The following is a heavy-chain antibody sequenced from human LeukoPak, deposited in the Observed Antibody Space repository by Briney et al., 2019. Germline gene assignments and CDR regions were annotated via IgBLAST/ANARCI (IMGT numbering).Heavy chain of an antibody. CDR3: AREGARGSPLY. D-gene: IGHD3-10*01. J-gene: IGHJ4*02. CDR2: IYYSGST. Sequence: SETLSLTCTVSGGSISSYYWSWIRQPPGKRLEWIGYIYYSGSTNYNPSLKSRVTISVDTSKNQFSLKLSSVTAADTAVYYCAREGARGSPLYWGQGTLVTVSS. V-gene: IGHV4-59*12. CDR1: GGSISSYY.